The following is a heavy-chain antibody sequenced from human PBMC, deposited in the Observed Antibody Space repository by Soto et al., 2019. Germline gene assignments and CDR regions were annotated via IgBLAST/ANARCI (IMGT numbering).Heavy chain of an antibody. V-gene: IGHV3-53*01. J-gene: IGHJ6*02. D-gene: IGHD3-10*01. CDR2: IYSGGST. Sequence: GALRISCAASGFSVSSNYMSWVRQAPGKGLEWVLVIYSGGSTHYADSVKGRFTISRDNSKNTLYLQMNSLRAEDTAVYYCARDLVAPWFGELPLYAYYYGMDVWGQGTTVTVSS. CDR3: ARDLVAPWFGELPLYAYYYGMDV. CDR1: GFSVSSNY.